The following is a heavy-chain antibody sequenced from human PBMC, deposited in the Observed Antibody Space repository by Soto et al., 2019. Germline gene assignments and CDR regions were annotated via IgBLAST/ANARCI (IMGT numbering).Heavy chain of an antibody. CDR3: ARFTVVVVPATPSHAFDI. CDR2: IYHSGST. Sequence: QVQLQESGPGLVKPSGTLSLTCAVSSGSISSSNWWSWVRQPPGKGLEWIGEIYHSGSTNYNPSLQSRVIISLDKSKNQFSLKLSSVTAADTAVYYCARFTVVVVPATPSHAFDIWGQGTMVTVSS. D-gene: IGHD2-15*01. CDR1: SGSISSSNW. V-gene: IGHV4-4*02. J-gene: IGHJ3*02.